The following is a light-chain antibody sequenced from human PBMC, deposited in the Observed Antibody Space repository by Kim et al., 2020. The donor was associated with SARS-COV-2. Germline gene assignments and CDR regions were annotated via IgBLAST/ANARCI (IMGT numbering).Light chain of an antibody. V-gene: IGLV7-46*01. CDR1: TGAVTSGHF. J-gene: IGLJ3*02. Sequence: GTVTLPCGSSTGAVTSGHFPYWFQQKSGQAPRTLIYDTTNKHSWTPARFSGSLLGGKAALTLSGAQADDEADYYCLLTYNGARLRVFGGGTKLTVL. CDR2: DTT. CDR3: LLTYNGARLRV.